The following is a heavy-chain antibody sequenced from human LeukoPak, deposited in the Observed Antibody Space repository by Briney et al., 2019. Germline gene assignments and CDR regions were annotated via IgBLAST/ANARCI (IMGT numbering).Heavy chain of an antibody. J-gene: IGHJ4*02. CDR1: GGSISSGDYY. V-gene: IGHV4-30-4*08. D-gene: IGHD2-21*02. Sequence: SETLSLTCTVSGGSISSGDYYWSWIRQPPGKGLEWIGYIYYSGSTYYNPSLKSRVTISVDTSKNQFSLKLSSVTAADTAVFYCAREVTGKAYFDYWGQGPLVTVSS. CDR3: AREVTGKAYFDY. CDR2: IYYSGST.